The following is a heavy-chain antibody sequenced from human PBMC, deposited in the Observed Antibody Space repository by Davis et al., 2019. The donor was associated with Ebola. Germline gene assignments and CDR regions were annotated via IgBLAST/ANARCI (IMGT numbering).Heavy chain of an antibody. J-gene: IGHJ3*01. CDR1: GGAITNYY. Sequence: MPSETLSLTCTVSGGAITNYYLSWIRQSPGKGLEWIGYIHHSGSTKYNPSPESRVTISVDTSKNQISLSLTSVTAADSAIYYCARDKPVVITTVEAFDLWGQGTMVTVSS. V-gene: IGHV4-59*01. CDR3: ARDKPVVITTVEAFDL. D-gene: IGHD3-22*01. CDR2: IHHSGST.